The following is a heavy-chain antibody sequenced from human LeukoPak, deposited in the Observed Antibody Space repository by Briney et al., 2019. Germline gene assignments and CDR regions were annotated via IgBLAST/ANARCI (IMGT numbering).Heavy chain of an antibody. CDR1: GYTFTSYG. CDR3: ASDDYGDLSFDY. CDR2: ISAYNGNT. D-gene: IGHD4-17*01. Sequence: ASVKVSCKASGYTFTSYGISWVRQAPGQGLEWMVWISAYNGNTNYAQKLQGRVTMTTDTSTSTAYMELRSLRSDDTAVYYCASDDYGDLSFDYWGQGTLVTVSS. J-gene: IGHJ4*02. V-gene: IGHV1-18*01.